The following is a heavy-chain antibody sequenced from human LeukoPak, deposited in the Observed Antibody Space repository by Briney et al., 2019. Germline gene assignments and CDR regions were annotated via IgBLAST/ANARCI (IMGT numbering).Heavy chain of an antibody. J-gene: IGHJ4*02. Sequence: PGGSLRLSCAASGFTFSTYTMDWVRQSPGKGLEWVSSSSSSGSYIYYADSVKGRFTISRDNAKNSLYLQMNSLRAEDTAVYYCARATCSGSYRCSFHYWGQGTLVTVSS. CDR2: SSSSGSYI. CDR3: ARATCSGSYRCSFHY. CDR1: GFTFSTYT. D-gene: IGHD3-10*02. V-gene: IGHV3-21*01.